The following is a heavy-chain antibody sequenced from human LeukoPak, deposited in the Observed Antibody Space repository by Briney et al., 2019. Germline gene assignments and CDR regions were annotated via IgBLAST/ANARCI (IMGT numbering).Heavy chain of an antibody. Sequence: PGGSLRLSCAASGFTFSSYSMNWVRQAPGKGVEWVSSISSSSSYIYYADSVKGRFTISRDNAKNSLYLQMNSLRAEDTAVYYCARLYDGSAYHADHFDYWGQGTLVIVSS. CDR3: ARLYDGSAYHADHFDY. CDR1: GFTFSSYS. J-gene: IGHJ4*02. CDR2: ISSSSSYI. D-gene: IGHD3-22*01. V-gene: IGHV3-21*01.